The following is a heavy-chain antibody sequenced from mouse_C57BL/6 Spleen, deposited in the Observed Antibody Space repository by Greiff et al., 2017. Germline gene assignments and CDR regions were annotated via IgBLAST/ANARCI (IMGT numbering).Heavy chain of an antibody. CDR3: ARKPYYGSTWYFDV. Sequence: LFQPGSSMKLSCTASGFTFSDYYMAWVRQVPEKGLEWVANINYDGSSTYYLDSLKSRFIISRDNAKNILYLQMSSLKSEDTATYYCARKPYYGSTWYFDVWGTGTTVTVSS. D-gene: IGHD1-1*01. CDR1: GFTFSDYY. CDR2: INYDGSST. V-gene: IGHV5-16*01. J-gene: IGHJ1*03.